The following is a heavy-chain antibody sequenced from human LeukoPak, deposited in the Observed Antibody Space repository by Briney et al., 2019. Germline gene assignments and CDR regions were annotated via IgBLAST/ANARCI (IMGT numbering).Heavy chain of an antibody. CDR1: GYTFTSYY. CDR3: ARARVNDFWSGYFDY. V-gene: IGHV1-46*03. CDR2: INPSGGST. Sequence: ASVKVSCKASGYTFTSYYMHWVRQAPGHGLDWMGIINPSGGSTSYAQKFQGRVTMTRDTSTSTVYMELSSLRSEDTAVYYCARARVNDFWSGYFDYWGQGTLVTVSS. D-gene: IGHD3-3*01. J-gene: IGHJ4*02.